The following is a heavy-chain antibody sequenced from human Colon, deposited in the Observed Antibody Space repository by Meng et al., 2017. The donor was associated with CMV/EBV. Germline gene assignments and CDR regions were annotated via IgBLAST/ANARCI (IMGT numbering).Heavy chain of an antibody. Sequence: GESLKISCTTPGFNFGDFGMSWVRQAPGKGLVWVGIIRNEGYGETTEYAASVKGRFTISRDGSKGIVYLQMNSLKNEDAAVYYCTRLRPTSRFGGACDIWGQGTMVTVSS. CDR3: TRLRPTSRFGGACDI. CDR1: GFNFGDFG. J-gene: IGHJ3*02. CDR2: IRNEGYGETT. D-gene: IGHD2-2*01. V-gene: IGHV3-49*04.